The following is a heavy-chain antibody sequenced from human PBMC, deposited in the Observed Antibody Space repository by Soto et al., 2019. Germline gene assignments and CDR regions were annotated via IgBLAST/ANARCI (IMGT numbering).Heavy chain of an antibody. CDR2: ISAYNGNT. Sequence: QVPLVQSGAEVKKPGASVQVSCKASGYTFTSYGISWVRQAPGQGLEWMGWISAYNGNTNYAQKLQGRITMTTDTSTSSADKKLSSLRYDDTAGYYCATSSPQGKLGDIALVVYAAPACDIWGQGTMVTVSS. CDR1: GYTFTSYG. CDR3: ATSSPQGKLGDIALVVYAAPACDI. V-gene: IGHV1-18*01. J-gene: IGHJ3*02. D-gene: IGHD2-8*01.